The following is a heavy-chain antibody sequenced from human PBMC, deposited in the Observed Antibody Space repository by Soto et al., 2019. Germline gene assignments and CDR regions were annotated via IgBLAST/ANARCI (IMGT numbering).Heavy chain of an antibody. CDR2: IWYDGSNK. CDR3: AIDFYERGAAAGLYYYGMDV. D-gene: IGHD6-13*01. V-gene: IGHV3-33*01. J-gene: IGHJ6*02. Sequence: GGSLRLSCAASGFTFSSYGMHWVRQAPGKGLEWVAVIWYDGSNKYYADSVKGRFTISRDNSKNTLYLQMNSLRAEDTAVYYCAIDFYERGAAAGLYYYGMDVWGQGTTVTVSS. CDR1: GFTFSSYG.